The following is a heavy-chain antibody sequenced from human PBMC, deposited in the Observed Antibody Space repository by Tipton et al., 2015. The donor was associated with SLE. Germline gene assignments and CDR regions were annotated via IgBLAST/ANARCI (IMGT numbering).Heavy chain of an antibody. J-gene: IGHJ4*02. CDR1: GFTFSSYA. CDR2: ISYDGSNK. CDR3: AGGGGGSGWSLDY. D-gene: IGHD6-19*01. V-gene: IGHV3-30*04. Sequence: SLRLSCAASGFTFSSYAMHWVRQAPGKGLEWVAVISYDGSNKYYADSVKGRFTISRDNSKNTLYLQMNSLRAEDTAVYYCAGGGGGSGWSLDYWGQGTLVTVSS.